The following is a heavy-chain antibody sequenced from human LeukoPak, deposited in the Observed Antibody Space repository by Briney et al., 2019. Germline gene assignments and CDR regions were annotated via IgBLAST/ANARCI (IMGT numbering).Heavy chain of an antibody. D-gene: IGHD3-10*01. J-gene: IGHJ4*02. V-gene: IGHV3-23*01. CDR2: ISGSGGST. CDR3: ARGGFGELFTFDY. CDR1: GFTFSSYA. Sequence: GGSLRLSCAASGFTFSSYAMSWVRQAPGKGLEWASAISGSGGSTYYADSVKGRFTISRDNSKNTLYLQMNSLRAEDTAVYYCARGGFGELFTFDYWGQGTLVTVSS.